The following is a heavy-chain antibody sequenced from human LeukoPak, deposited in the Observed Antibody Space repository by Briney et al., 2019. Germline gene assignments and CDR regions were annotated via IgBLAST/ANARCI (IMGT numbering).Heavy chain of an antibody. J-gene: IGHJ5*02. CDR2: ISSSSSYI. V-gene: IGHV3-21*04. Sequence: GGSLRLSCAASGFTFSSYSMNWVRQAPGKGLEWVSSISSSSSYIYYADSVKGRFTISRDNSKNTLYPQMNSLRAEDTAVYYCAKEPTVVTQPYWFDPWGQGTLVTVSS. CDR3: AKEPTVVTQPYWFDP. D-gene: IGHD4-23*01. CDR1: GFTFSSYS.